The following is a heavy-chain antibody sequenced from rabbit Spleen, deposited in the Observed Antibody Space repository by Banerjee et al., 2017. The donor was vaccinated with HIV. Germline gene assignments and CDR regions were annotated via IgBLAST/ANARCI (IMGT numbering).Heavy chain of an antibody. J-gene: IGHJ6*01. Sequence: QEQLVEYGGDLVQPEGSLTLTCTASGLDFSSSYWMCWVRQAPGKGLEWIGCIAAGSSGSTYYASWAKGRFISSKTSSTTVTLQMTSLTAADTATYFCARDTGSSFSTYGMDLWGQGTLVT. CDR2: IAAGSSGST. CDR1: GLDFSSSYW. CDR3: ARDTGSSFSTYGMDL. D-gene: IGHD8-1*01. V-gene: IGHV1S45*01.